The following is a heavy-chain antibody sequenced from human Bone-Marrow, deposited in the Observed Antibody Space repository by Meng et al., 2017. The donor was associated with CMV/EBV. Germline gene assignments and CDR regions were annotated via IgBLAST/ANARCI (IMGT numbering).Heavy chain of an antibody. J-gene: IGHJ6*02. CDR3: ARTHCSSTSCSNYYYYYGMDV. D-gene: IGHD2-2*01. Sequence: ASVKVSCKASGYTFTSYYMHWVRQAPGQGLEWMGIINPSGGSTSYAQKFQGRVTMTRDTSTSTVYMELSSLRSEDTAVYYCARTHCSSTSCSNYYYYYGMDVWGQGTTVTVSS. V-gene: IGHV1-46*01. CDR1: GYTFTSYY. CDR2: INPSGGST.